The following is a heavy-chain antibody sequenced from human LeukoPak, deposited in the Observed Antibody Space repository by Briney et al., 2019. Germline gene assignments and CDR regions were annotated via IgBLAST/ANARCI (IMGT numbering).Heavy chain of an antibody. CDR2: ISGSGGST. V-gene: IGHV3-23*01. Sequence: QAGGSLRLSCAASGFTFSSYAMSWVRQAPGKGLEWVSAISGSGGSTYYADSVKGRFTISRDNSKNTLYLQMNSLRAEDTAVYYCAKPDYDILTGYPNWGQGTLVTVSS. CDR3: AKPDYDILTGYPN. D-gene: IGHD3-9*01. CDR1: GFTFSSYA. J-gene: IGHJ4*02.